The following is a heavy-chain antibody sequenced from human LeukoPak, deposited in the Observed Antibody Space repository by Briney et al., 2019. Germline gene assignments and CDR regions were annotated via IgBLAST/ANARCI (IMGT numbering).Heavy chain of an antibody. V-gene: IGHV4-38-2*02. D-gene: IGHD2-21*01. CDR3: ARDGEGRILWWWPDAFDI. CDR1: GYSISSGYY. J-gene: IGHJ3*02. CDR2: IYHSGST. Sequence: SETLSLTCTVSGYSISSGYYWGWIRQPPGKGLEWIGSIYHSGSTYYNPSLKSRVTISVDTSKNQFSLKLSSVTAADTAVYYCARDGEGRILWWWPDAFDIWGQGTMVTVSS.